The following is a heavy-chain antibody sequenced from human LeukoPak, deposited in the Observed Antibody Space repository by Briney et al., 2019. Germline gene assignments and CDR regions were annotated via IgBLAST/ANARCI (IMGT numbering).Heavy chain of an antibody. Sequence: GGSLRLSCATSGFTFDDYTIHWVRQAPGKGLEWVSLITWDGARTYYADSVKGRFTISRDNSKNSLYLQMHSLRTEDAALYFCAKETTMIVGGQYFDYWGQGTLVTVSS. CDR3: AKETTMIVGGQYFDY. D-gene: IGHD3-22*01. CDR2: ITWDGART. V-gene: IGHV3-43*01. CDR1: GFTFDDYT. J-gene: IGHJ4*02.